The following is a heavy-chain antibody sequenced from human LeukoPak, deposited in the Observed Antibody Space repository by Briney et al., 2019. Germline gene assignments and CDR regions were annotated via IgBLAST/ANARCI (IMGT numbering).Heavy chain of an antibody. Sequence: SVKVSCKASGGTFSSYAISWVRQAPGQGLEWMGGIIPIFGTANYAQKFQGRVTITADESTSTAYMELSSLRSEDTAVYYCARARIVGPSGSGGNNWFDPWGQGTLVTVSS. CDR1: GGTFSSYA. D-gene: IGHD1-26*01. J-gene: IGHJ5*02. V-gene: IGHV1-69*13. CDR3: ARARIVGPSGSGGNNWFDP. CDR2: IIPIFGTA.